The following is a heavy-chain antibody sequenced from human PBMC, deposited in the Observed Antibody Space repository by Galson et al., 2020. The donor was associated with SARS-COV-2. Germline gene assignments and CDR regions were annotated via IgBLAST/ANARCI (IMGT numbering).Heavy chain of an antibody. D-gene: IGHD3-16*01. Sequence: GESLKISCAASGFTLTTYATSWVRQAPGKGLEWISIIHSGGRTYYTDPVKGRFTISRDDSKNTLYLQMNSLRTEDTAVYYCAKSSSDYYDSSFDYWGQGTLVTVSS. CDR3: AKSSSDYYDSSFDY. CDR2: IHSGGRT. V-gene: IGHV3-23*03. CDR1: GFTLTTYA. J-gene: IGHJ4*02.